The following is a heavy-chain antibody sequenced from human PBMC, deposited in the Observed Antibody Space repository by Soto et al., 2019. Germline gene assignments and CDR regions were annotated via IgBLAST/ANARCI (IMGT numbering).Heavy chain of an antibody. D-gene: IGHD6-13*01. CDR2: IKSQTDGGTT. CDR1: GFTFSNAW. CDR3: TTDSTAAAETQYYYYYYGRDV. Sequence: EVQLVESGGGLVKPGGSLRLSCAASGFTFSNAWMNWVRQAPGKGLEWVGRIKSQTDGGTTDYAAPVKGRFTISRDDSKNTLYLQMNSLKTEDTAVYYCTTDSTAAAETQYYYYYYGRDVWGQGTTVTVSS. J-gene: IGHJ6*02. V-gene: IGHV3-15*07.